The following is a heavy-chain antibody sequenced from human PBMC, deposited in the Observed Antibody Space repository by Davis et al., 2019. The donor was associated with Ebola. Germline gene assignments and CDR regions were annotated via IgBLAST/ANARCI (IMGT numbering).Heavy chain of an antibody. CDR2: IYHSGST. CDR3: AREQGGDYYDSSGYYPEYFQH. J-gene: IGHJ1*01. Sequence: MPSETLSLTCAVYGGSFSGYYWGWIRQPPGKGLEWIGSIYHSGSTYYNPSLKSRVTISVDTSKNQFSLKLSSVTAADTAVYYCAREQGGDYYDSSGYYPEYFQHWGQGTLVTVSS. V-gene: IGHV4-38-2*02. D-gene: IGHD3-22*01. CDR1: GGSFSGYY.